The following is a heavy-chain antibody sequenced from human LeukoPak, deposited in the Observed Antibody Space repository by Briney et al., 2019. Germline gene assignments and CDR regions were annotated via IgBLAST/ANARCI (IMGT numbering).Heavy chain of an antibody. Sequence: GGSLRLFCAASGFTLSSNYMSWVRQAPGKGLEWVSVIYSGGSTYYADSVRGRFTISRDNSKNTLYLQMNSLRAEDTAVYYCASHYYDSSGSFWGQGTLVTVSS. CDR2: IYSGGST. V-gene: IGHV3-66*04. D-gene: IGHD3-22*01. J-gene: IGHJ4*02. CDR1: GFTLSSNY. CDR3: ASHYYDSSGSF.